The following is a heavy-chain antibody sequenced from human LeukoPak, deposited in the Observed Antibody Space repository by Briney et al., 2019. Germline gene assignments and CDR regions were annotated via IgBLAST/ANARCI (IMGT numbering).Heavy chain of an antibody. CDR3: AKVVVVVPAAIGPFDY. CDR1: GFTFSSYG. Sequence: PGGSLRLSCAASGFTFSSYGMHWVRQAPGKGLEWVAFIRYDGSNKYYADSVKGRFTISRDNSKNTLYLQMNSLRAEGTAVYYCAKVVVVVPAAIGPFDYWGQGTLVTVSS. D-gene: IGHD2-2*02. V-gene: IGHV3-30*02. CDR2: IRYDGSNK. J-gene: IGHJ4*02.